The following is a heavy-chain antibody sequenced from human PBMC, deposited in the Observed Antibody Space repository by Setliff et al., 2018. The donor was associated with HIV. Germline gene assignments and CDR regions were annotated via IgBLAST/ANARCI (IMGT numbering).Heavy chain of an antibody. CDR1: GASISDSNSY. CDR2: IYSSGST. CDR3: ARQKAGWGELFGNWFDP. J-gene: IGHJ5*02. Sequence: SETLSLTCTVYGASISDSNSYGGWIRQHPGKRLEWLGSIYSSGSTYYNPSLKSRLTISVDTSKNQFSLKLSSVTAADTAVYYCARQKAGWGELFGNWFDPWGQGTLVTVSS. D-gene: IGHD3-10*01. V-gene: IGHV4-39*01.